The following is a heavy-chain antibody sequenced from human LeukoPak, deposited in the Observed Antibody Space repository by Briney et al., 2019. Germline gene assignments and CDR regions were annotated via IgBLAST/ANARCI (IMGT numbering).Heavy chain of an antibody. J-gene: IGHJ6*03. Sequence: ASVKVSCKASGYTFTSYDINWVRQATGQGLEWMGWMNPKSGNTGYAQKFQGRVSITRDTSISTAHMELSSLRSEDTAVYYCARALCDSSRCEYYAYMDVWGEGTTVTVSS. D-gene: IGHD3-3*01. V-gene: IGHV1-8*03. CDR3: ARALCDSSRCEYYAYMDV. CDR1: GYTFTSYD. CDR2: MNPKSGNT.